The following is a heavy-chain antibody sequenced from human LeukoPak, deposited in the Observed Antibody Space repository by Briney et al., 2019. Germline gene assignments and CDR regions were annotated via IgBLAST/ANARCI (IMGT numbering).Heavy chain of an antibody. CDR1: GFTFDNYA. CDR2: ISWDGGST. CDR3: ARRSGIAVAGAFDY. D-gene: IGHD6-19*01. V-gene: IGHV3-43D*03. Sequence: GGSLRLSCAASGFTFDNYAMHWVRQAPGKGLEWVSLISWDGGSTYYADSVKGRFTISRDNARNSLSLQMNSLRAEDTAVYYCARRSGIAVAGAFDYWGQGTLVTVSS. J-gene: IGHJ4*02.